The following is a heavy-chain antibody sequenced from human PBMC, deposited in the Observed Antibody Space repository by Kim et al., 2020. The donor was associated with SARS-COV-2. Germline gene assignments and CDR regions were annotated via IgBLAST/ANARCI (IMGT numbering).Heavy chain of an antibody. CDR1: GFTFSSYA. CDR2: ISGSGGST. Sequence: GGSLRLSCAASGFTFSSYAMSWVRQAPGKGLEWVSAISGSGGSTYYADSVKGRFTISRDNSKNTLYLQMNSLRAEDTAVYYCAKDLVAVAGSFFGRGELDPWGQGTLVTVSS. D-gene: IGHD6-19*01. J-gene: IGHJ5*02. V-gene: IGHV3-23*01. CDR3: AKDLVAVAGSFFGRGELDP.